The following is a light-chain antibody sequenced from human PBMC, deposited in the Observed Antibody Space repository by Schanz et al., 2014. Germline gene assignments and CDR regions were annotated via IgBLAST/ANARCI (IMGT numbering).Light chain of an antibody. V-gene: IGLV1-40*01. J-gene: IGLJ3*02. CDR1: TSNIGSGFQ. Sequence: QSVLTQPPSVSGAPGQRVTISCNGSTSNIGSGFQVHWYRQLPGSAPTLVIYANTLRPSGVPDRFSGSKSRTSASLAISGLQSEDEADYYCATWDVSLNGPVFGGGTKLTVL. CDR2: ANT. CDR3: ATWDVSLNGPV.